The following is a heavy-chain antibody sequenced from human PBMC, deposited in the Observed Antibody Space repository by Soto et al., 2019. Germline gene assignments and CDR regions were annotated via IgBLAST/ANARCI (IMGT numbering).Heavy chain of an antibody. V-gene: IGHV3-23*01. CDR3: AKDGTTTGKHYYGMDI. CDR1: GFMLTSYG. Sequence: GGSLRLSCEVSGFMLTSYGMNWVRQTPDKGLEWVSTIGRTGDTFYADSVRGRFTISRDNSNDTLFLQMNSLRAEDTALYFCAKDGTTTGKHYYGMDIWGQGTTVTVSS. D-gene: IGHD1-1*01. J-gene: IGHJ6*02. CDR2: IGRTGDT.